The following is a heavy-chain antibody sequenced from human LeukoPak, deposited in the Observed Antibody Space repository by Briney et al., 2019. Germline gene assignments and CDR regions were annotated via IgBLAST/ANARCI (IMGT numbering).Heavy chain of an antibody. CDR3: ARDGYSGSYPLAFDI. CDR2: IYYSGST. CDR1: GGSISSYY. V-gene: IGHV4-59*01. Sequence: SETLSLTCTGSGGSISSYYWSWIRQPPGKGLEWIGYIYYSGSTNYNPSLKSRVTISVDMSKNQFSLKLSSVTAADTAVYYCARDGYSGSYPLAFDIWGQGTMVIVSS. J-gene: IGHJ3*02. D-gene: IGHD1-26*01.